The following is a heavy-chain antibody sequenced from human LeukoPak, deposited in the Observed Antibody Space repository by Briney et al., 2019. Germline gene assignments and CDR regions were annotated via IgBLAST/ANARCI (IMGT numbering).Heavy chain of an antibody. CDR1: GFTFSSYS. V-gene: IGHV3-21*01. J-gene: IGHJ4*02. Sequence: GGSLRLSCAASGFTFSSYSMNWVRQAPGKGLEWVSSISSSSSYIYYADSVKGRFTISRDNAKNSLYLQMNSLRAEDTAVYYCAREGPRGNSQFDYWGQGTLVTVSS. CDR2: ISSSSSYI. CDR3: AREGPRGNSQFDY. D-gene: IGHD2/OR15-2a*01.